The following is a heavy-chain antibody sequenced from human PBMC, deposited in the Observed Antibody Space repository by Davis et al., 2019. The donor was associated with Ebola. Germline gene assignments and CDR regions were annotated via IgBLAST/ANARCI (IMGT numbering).Heavy chain of an antibody. CDR1: GGTFSSYA. CDR2: IIPIFGTA. D-gene: IGHD6-6*01. CDR3: AREGSIAAPYGMDV. V-gene: IGHV1-69*13. Sequence: SVKVSCKASGGTFSSYAISWVRQAPGQGLEWMGRIIPIFGTANYAQKFQGRVTITADESTSTAYMELSSLRSEDTAVYYCAREGSIAAPYGMDVWGQGTTVTVSS. J-gene: IGHJ6*02.